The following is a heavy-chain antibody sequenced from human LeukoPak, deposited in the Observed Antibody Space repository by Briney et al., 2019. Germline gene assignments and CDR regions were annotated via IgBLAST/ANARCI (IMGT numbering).Heavy chain of an antibody. D-gene: IGHD6-19*01. CDR1: GFTFSSYG. CDR2: ISYDGSNK. Sequence: GRSLRLSCAASGFTFSSYGMYWVRQAPGKGLEWVAVISYDGSNKYYADSVKGRFTISRDNSKNALFLQMNSLRAEDTAVYYCAKDRRGTYDSSASDLDYWGQGTLVTVSS. V-gene: IGHV3-30*18. J-gene: IGHJ4*02. CDR3: AKDRRGTYDSSASDLDY.